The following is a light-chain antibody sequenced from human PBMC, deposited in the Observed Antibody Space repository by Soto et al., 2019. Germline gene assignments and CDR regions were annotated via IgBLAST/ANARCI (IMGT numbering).Light chain of an antibody. V-gene: IGKV1-33*01. J-gene: IGKJ5*01. CDR3: QQSDDLPT. CDR2: DAS. CDR1: QDINNF. Sequence: DIQLTQSPSSLSASVGDRVTITCQASQDINNFVNWYQQKPGKAPKLLIYDASTLKTGVPSRFSGSGSGTGFRFTISSLQPEDFATYYCQQSDDLPTFGQGTRLDIK.